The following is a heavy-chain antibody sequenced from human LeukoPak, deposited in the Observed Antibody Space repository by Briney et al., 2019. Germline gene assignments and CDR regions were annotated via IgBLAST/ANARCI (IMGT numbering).Heavy chain of an antibody. Sequence: GGSLRLSCAASGFTSSYFWMYWVRQAPGKGLVWVSRINNDGSSTSYADSVEGRFTISRDNAKNTLSLQMNSLRAEDTAVYYCARTPYYYGLDVWGQGTTVTVSS. CDR2: INNDGSST. CDR3: ARTPYYYGLDV. V-gene: IGHV3-74*01. CDR1: GFTSSYFW. J-gene: IGHJ6*02.